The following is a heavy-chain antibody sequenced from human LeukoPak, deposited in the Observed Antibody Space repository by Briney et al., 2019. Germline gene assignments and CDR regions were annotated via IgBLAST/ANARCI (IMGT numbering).Heavy chain of an antibody. CDR2: ISADGGST. Sequence: GGSLRLSCAASGFNFDAYAMHWVHQAPGKGLQWISLISADGGSTYYADSVKGRFTISRDNSRNSLYLQMNSLTTEDTAFYYCAKDKAGTIVWYGRWAIGLFDYWGQGTLLTVSS. CDR1: GFNFDAYA. D-gene: IGHD6-13*01. CDR3: AKDKAGTIVWYGRWAIGLFDY. V-gene: IGHV3-43*02. J-gene: IGHJ4*02.